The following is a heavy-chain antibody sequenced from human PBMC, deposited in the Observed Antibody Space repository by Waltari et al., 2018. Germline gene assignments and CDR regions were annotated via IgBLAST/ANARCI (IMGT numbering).Heavy chain of an antibody. J-gene: IGHJ3*02. CDR3: AKVVKYPDAFDI. V-gene: IGHV3-30*02. Sequence: QVQLVESGGGVVQPGGSLSLSCAASGFPFSRCGMHWLRQAPGKGLEWVGFIRYDGSNKYYADSVKGRFTISRDNSKNTLYLQMNSLRAEDTAVYYCAKVVKYPDAFDIWGQGTMVTVSS. CDR1: GFPFSRCG. CDR2: IRYDGSNK. D-gene: IGHD2-2*01.